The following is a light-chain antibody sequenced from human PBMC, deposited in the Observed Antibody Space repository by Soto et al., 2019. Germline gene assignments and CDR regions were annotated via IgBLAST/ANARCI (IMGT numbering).Light chain of an antibody. CDR2: DAS. CDR1: QSVSSY. J-gene: IGKJ4*01. CDR3: QQRSNWPFT. V-gene: IGKV3-11*01. Sequence: EIVLTQSPATLSLSPGERATLSCRASQSVSSYLAWYQQKPGQAPRLLIYDASNRATGIPARFSGSGSGTDFIPTISSLEAEDFAVYYCQQRSNWPFTFGGGTKVEIK.